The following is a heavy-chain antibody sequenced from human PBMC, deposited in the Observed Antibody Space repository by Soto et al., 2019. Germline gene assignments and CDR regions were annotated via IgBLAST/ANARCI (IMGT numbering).Heavy chain of an antibody. CDR2: ISGSGVST. CDR1: GFTFSSYA. J-gene: IGHJ4*02. V-gene: IGHV3-23*01. Sequence: PGGSLRLSCAASGFTFSSYAMNWVRQAPGKGLEWVSTISGSGVSTYYADSVKGRFTISRDNSKNTLYLQMNSLGAEDTAVYYCAKDRQGSYFDYWGQGTLVTVSS. CDR3: AKDRQGSYFDY. D-gene: IGHD1-26*01.